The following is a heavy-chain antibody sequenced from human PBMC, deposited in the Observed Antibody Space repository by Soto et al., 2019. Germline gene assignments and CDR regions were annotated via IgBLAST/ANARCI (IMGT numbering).Heavy chain of an antibody. CDR2: INPNSGGT. J-gene: IGHJ6*02. V-gene: IGHV1-2*04. Sequence: ASVKVSCKASGYTFTGYYMHWVRQAPGQGLEWMGWINPNSGGTNYAQKFQGWVTMTRDTSISTAYMELSRLRSDDTAVYYCASGLDVLRFLEWSTYYYGMDVWGQGTTVTVSS. D-gene: IGHD3-3*01. CDR3: ASGLDVLRFLEWSTYYYGMDV. CDR1: GYTFTGYY.